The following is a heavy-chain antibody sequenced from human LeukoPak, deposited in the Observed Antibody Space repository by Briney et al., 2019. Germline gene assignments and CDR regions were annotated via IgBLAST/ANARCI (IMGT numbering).Heavy chain of an antibody. J-gene: IGHJ4*02. V-gene: IGHV3-11*01. CDR3: ARDQDYTMVRGVITVLDY. CDR1: GFTFSNSA. Sequence: GGSLRLSCAASGFTFSNSALSWVRQAPGKGLQWISYISNGGGTIYYADSVKGRFTISRDNAKKSLYLQMDSLRAEDTAVYYCARDQDYTMVRGVITVLDYWGQGTLVTVSS. D-gene: IGHD3-10*01. CDR2: ISNGGGTI.